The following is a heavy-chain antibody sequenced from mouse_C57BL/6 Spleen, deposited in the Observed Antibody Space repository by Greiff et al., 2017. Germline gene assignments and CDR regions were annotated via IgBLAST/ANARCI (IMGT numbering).Heavy chain of an antibody. D-gene: IGHD2-12*01. V-gene: IGHV1-61*01. CDR3: ARSLYMGDY. CDR2: IYPSDSET. Sequence: QVQLQQPGAELVRPGSSVTLSCKASGYTFTSYWMDWVKQRPGQGLEWIGNIYPSDSETHYNQKFKDKATLTVDKSSSTAYMQLSSLTSEDSAVYYCARSLYMGDYWGQGTTLTVSS. CDR1: GYTFTSYW. J-gene: IGHJ2*01.